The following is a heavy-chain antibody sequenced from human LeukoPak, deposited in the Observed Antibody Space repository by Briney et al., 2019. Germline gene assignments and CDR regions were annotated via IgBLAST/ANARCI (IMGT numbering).Heavy chain of an antibody. Sequence: GGSLRLSCAASGFTVSSNYMSWVRQAPGKGLECVSVISGSGETTYYADSVKGRFTISRDNSQNTLYLQMSSLRGEDTALYYCAKDRGMVGASVRAFDYWGQGTLVTVSS. CDR1: GFTVSSNY. J-gene: IGHJ4*02. D-gene: IGHD1-26*01. V-gene: IGHV3-23*01. CDR2: ISGSGETT. CDR3: AKDRGMVGASVRAFDY.